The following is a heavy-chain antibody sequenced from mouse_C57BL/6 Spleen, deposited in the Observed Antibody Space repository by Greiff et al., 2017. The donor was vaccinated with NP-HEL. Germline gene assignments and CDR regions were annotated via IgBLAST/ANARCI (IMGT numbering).Heavy chain of an antibody. D-gene: IGHD1-1*01. V-gene: IGHV5-4*01. J-gene: IGHJ2*01. CDR1: GFTFSSYA. Sequence: EVQRVESGGGLVKPGGSLKLSCAASGFTFSSYAMSWVRQTPEKRLEWVATISDGGSYTYYPDNVKGRFTISRDNAKNNLYLQMSHLKSEETAMYYCARDGPYYYGSSFGDFDYWGQGTTLTVSS. CDR2: ISDGGSYT. CDR3: ARDGPYYYGSSFGDFDY.